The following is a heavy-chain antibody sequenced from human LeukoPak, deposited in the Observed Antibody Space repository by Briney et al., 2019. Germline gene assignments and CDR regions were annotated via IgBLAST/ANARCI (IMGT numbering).Heavy chain of an antibody. J-gene: IGHJ4*02. V-gene: IGHV3-21*01. D-gene: IGHD6-13*01. Sequence: PGGSLRLSCAVSGFTFSSYSMNWVRQAPGKGLEWVSSISSSSSHIYYADSVKGRFTISRDKAKNSLCLQMNSLRAEDTAVYYCARDAAAAGEFDYWGQGTLVTVSS. CDR1: GFTFSSYS. CDR2: ISSSSSHI. CDR3: ARDAAAAGEFDY.